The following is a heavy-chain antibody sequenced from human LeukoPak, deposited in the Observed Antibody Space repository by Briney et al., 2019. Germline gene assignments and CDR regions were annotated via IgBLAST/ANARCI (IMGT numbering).Heavy chain of an antibody. Sequence: PSETLSLTCTVSGGSISSYYWSWIRQPPGKGLEWIGYIYYSGSTNYNPSLKSRVTISVDTSKNQFSLKLRSVTAADTAVYYCARLVAARPTNWFGPWGQGTLVTVSS. CDR3: ARLVAARPTNWFGP. CDR2: IYYSGST. D-gene: IGHD6-6*01. V-gene: IGHV4-59*01. J-gene: IGHJ5*02. CDR1: GGSISSYY.